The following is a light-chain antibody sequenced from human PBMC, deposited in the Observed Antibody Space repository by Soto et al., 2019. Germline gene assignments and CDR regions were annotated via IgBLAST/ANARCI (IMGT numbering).Light chain of an antibody. Sequence: QSALTQPASVSGSPGQSITISCTGTNSDVGGYDLVSWYQQHPGKAPKLIIYEGSKRPSGISNRFSGSKSGNTAFLIISGLQGDDEGDYYCCAYVSSNTLLFGGGTKVTVL. CDR2: EGS. V-gene: IGLV2-23*01. CDR1: NSDVGGYDL. J-gene: IGLJ3*02. CDR3: CAYVSSNTLL.